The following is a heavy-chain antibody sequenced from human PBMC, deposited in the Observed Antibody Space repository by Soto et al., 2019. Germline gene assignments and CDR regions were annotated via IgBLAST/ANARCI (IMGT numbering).Heavy chain of an antibody. CDR1: GFTVSTNY. Sequence: GGSLRLSCEAFGFTVSTNYMSWVRQTPGKWLEWVSVFYSGGSTFYADSVKGRFTISRDNSRNTLYLQMRSLRAEDTAVYYCARGFPSMTYYGEYYFDYWGQGXLVTVYS. CDR2: FYSGGST. CDR3: ARGFPSMTYYGEYYFDY. J-gene: IGHJ4*02. D-gene: IGHD3-10*01. V-gene: IGHV3-53*01.